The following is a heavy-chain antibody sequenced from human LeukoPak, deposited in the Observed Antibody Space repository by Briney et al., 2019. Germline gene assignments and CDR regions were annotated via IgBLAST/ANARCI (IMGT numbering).Heavy chain of an antibody. CDR1: GGSIYSDSYY. CDR3: ARGRLGGSGSYYNVLDY. Sequence: SQTLSLTCTVSGGSIYSDSYYWGWIRQPPGKGLEWIGSIYYSGSTYYNPSLESRVTISVDTSRNQFSLKLSSVTAADTAVYYCARGRLGGSGSYYNVLDYWGQGTLVTVSS. J-gene: IGHJ4*02. D-gene: IGHD3-10*01. CDR2: IYYSGST. V-gene: IGHV4-39*07.